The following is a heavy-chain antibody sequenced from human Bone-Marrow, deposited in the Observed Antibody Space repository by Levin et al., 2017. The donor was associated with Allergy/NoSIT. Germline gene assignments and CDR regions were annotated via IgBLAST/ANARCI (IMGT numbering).Heavy chain of an antibody. CDR1: GGSIRSYY. V-gene: IGHV4-59*01. J-gene: IGHJ3*02. CDR2: IYYSGST. CDR3: ARDSGTSDAFDI. D-gene: IGHD1-1*01. Sequence: PSQTLSLTCTVSGGSIRSYYWSWIRQPPGKGLEWIGYIYYSGSTNYNPSLKSRVTISVDTSKNQFSLKLSSVTAADTAVYYCARDSGTSDAFDIWGQGTMVTVSS.